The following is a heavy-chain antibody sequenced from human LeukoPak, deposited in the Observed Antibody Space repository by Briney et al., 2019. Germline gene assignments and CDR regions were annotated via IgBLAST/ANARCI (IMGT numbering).Heavy chain of an antibody. V-gene: IGHV3-48*03. CDR2: ISSSGSTI. CDR1: GFTFSSYE. D-gene: IGHD3-10*01. Sequence: GGSLRLSCAASGFTFSSYEMNWVRHAPGKGLEWVSYISSSGSTIYYADSVKGRFTISRDNAKNSLYLQMNSLRAEDTAVYYCARGNYGSGFDPWGQGTLVTVSS. CDR3: ARGNYGSGFDP. J-gene: IGHJ5*02.